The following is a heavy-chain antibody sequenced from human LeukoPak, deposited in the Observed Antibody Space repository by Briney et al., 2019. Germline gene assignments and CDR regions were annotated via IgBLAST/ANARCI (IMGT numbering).Heavy chain of an antibody. CDR3: ARVHSSSWSGGAAATNWFDP. Sequence: SQTLSLTCALSGDSVSSNSAAWNWIRQSPSRSLEWLGRTYYRSKWYNDYALSVKSRITINPDTSKNQFSLQLNSVTPEDTAVYYCARVHSSSWSGGAAATNWFDPWGQGTLVTVSS. V-gene: IGHV6-1*01. CDR1: GDSVSSNSAA. CDR2: TYYRSKWYN. J-gene: IGHJ5*02. D-gene: IGHD6-13*01.